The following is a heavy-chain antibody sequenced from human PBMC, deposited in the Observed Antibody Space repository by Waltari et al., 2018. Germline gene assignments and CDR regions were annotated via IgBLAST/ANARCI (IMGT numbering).Heavy chain of an antibody. CDR2: MHCTGSA. D-gene: IGHD6-19*01. J-gene: IGHJ5*02. V-gene: IGHV4-39*01. CDR1: SVSISSGAFY. CDR3: ARAQCSSSSCFFVSGFDP. Sequence: QESGPELVEPSETLYLTCTVSSVSISSGAFYWAWIRQPAGKGPEWMGNMHCTGSAYYNPSLESRVAISVDTSRNQFFLSLTSVTAADAAVYFCARAQCSSSSCFFVSGFDPWGQGIHVTVSS.